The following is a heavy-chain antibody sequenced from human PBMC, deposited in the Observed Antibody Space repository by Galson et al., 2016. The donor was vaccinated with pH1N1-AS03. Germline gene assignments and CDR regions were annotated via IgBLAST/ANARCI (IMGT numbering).Heavy chain of an antibody. D-gene: IGHD3-22*01. J-gene: IGHJ4*02. Sequence: SVKVSCKASGYTFTGYYMHWVRQAPGQGLEWMGWINPNSGGTNYAQKFQGRVTMTRDTSISTAYMELSRLRSGDTAVYYCARSHPAFDGSGYYYDYWGQGTLVTVSS. CDR2: INPNSGGT. V-gene: IGHV1-2*02. CDR1: GYTFTGYY. CDR3: ARSHPAFDGSGYYYDY.